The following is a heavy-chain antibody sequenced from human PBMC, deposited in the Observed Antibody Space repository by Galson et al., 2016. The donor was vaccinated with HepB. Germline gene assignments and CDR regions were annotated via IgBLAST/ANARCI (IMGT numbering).Heavy chain of an antibody. CDR2: VDSDGGDT. Sequence: SLRLSCAASGFAFNSYWMHWVRQAPGKGLVWVSRVDSDGGDTTCTDSVKGRFTISRDNAKNMIHLQMNSLRAEDTAVYYCTRGIRGSRAFDIWGQGTVVTVSS. CDR1: GFAFNSYW. J-gene: IGHJ3*02. D-gene: IGHD2/OR15-2a*01. V-gene: IGHV3-74*03. CDR3: TRGIRGSRAFDI.